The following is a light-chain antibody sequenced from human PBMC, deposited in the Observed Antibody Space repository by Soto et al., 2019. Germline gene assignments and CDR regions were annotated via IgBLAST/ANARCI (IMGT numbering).Light chain of an antibody. J-gene: IGLJ3*02. CDR2: EVN. CDR3: SSSAGIYHYLV. Sequence: LTQSPSASGSPGQSVTISCTGTSSDIGGYNSVSWYQQHPGKAPRLMIYEVNKRPSGVPDRFSGSKSGYTASLTVSGLQTEDEAFYYCSSSAGIYHYLVFGGGTKLTVL. CDR1: SSDIGGYNS. V-gene: IGLV2-8*01.